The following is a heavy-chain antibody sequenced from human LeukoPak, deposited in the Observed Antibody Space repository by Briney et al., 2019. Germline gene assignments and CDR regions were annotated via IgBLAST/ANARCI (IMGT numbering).Heavy chain of an antibody. J-gene: IGHJ3*02. Sequence: GGSLRLSXAASGFTFSDYYMSWIRQAPGKGLEWVSYISSSGSTIYYADSVKGRFTISRDNAKNSLYLQMNSLRAEDTAVYYCARVKITMIVVVITTDAFDIWGQGTMVTVSS. V-gene: IGHV3-11*04. CDR3: ARVKITMIVVVITTDAFDI. CDR2: ISSSGSTI. D-gene: IGHD3-22*01. CDR1: GFTFSDYY.